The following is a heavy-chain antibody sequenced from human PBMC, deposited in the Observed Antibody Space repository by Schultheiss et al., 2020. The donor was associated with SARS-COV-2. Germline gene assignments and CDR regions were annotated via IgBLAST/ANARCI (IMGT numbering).Heavy chain of an antibody. CDR2: ISGSSTYT. V-gene: IGHV3-21*01. CDR3: ARNEYSSSSGPDY. Sequence: GESLKISCAASGFIFSTYSMNWVRQAPGKGLEWVSSISGSSTYTYYADSVKGRFTISRDNAKNSLYLQMNSLRAEDTAVYYCARNEYSSSSGPDYWGQGTLVTVSS. D-gene: IGHD6-6*01. CDR1: GFIFSTYS. J-gene: IGHJ4*02.